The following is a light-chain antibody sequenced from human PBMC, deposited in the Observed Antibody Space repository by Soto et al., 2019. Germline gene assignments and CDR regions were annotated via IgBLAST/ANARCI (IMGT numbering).Light chain of an antibody. CDR3: QQYGTSPGT. J-gene: IGKJ2*01. CDR2: GAS. V-gene: IGKV3-20*01. CDR1: HAVTNNS. Sequence: EIVLTQSPATLSLSPGERATLSCRASHAVTNNSLAWYQQKPGQAPRPVVYGASSRPAGIPDRFSGSGAGTDFTLSISRLGPEDFAVYFCQQYGTSPGTFGQGTKLEIK.